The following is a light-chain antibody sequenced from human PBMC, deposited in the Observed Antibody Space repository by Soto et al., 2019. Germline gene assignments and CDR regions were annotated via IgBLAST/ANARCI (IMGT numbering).Light chain of an antibody. J-gene: IGLJ3*02. V-gene: IGLV2-14*01. CDR2: EVS. CDR1: SSDVGGYNY. CDR3: SSYTSSSTWV. Sequence: QSALTQPASVSGSPGQSITISCTGTSSDVGGYNYVSWYQQHPGKAPKLMIYEVSNRPSGVSNRFSGSKSGNTASLTISGLQAEYEADYYCSSYTSSSTWVLGGGTKLTVL.